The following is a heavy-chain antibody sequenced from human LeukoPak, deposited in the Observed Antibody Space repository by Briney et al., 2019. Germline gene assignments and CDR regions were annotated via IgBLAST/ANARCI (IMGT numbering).Heavy chain of an antibody. CDR2: ISSSSTYI. Sequence: GGSLRLSCAASGFTFSTYTMNWVRQAPGKGLEWVSSISSSSTYIYYTDSVKGRFTISRDNAKNTLYLQMNSLRAEDTAVYYCARDQTGTETDYWGQGTLVTVSS. CDR3: ARDQTGTETDY. D-gene: IGHD1-1*01. V-gene: IGHV3-21*01. J-gene: IGHJ4*02. CDR1: GFTFSTYT.